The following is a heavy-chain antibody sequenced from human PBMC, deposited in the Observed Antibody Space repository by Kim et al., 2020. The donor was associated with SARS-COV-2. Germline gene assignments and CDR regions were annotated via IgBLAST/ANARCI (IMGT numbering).Heavy chain of an antibody. D-gene: IGHD3-9*01. Sequence: SEIYDVDAVKGRLTIARDNAKNSLYLQMNSLRAEDMAGYYCARNVYFLDYWGQGTLVTVSS. CDR2: SEI. CDR3: ARNVYFLDY. V-gene: IGHV3-7*01. J-gene: IGHJ4*02.